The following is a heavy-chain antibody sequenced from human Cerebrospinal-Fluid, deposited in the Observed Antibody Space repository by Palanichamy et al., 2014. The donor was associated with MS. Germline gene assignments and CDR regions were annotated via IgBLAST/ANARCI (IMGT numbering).Heavy chain of an antibody. CDR1: GFTFSSYW. V-gene: IGHV3-7*01. Sequence: EVLLVESGGGLVQPGGSLRLSCTASGFTFSSYWMTWVRQAPGKGLEWVANIKEDGTEKHYVGSVKGRFTISRDNANDSLHLQMNSLRVEDTAVYCCVREGSLASYFDYWGQGTLVTVSS. CDR3: VREGSLASYFDY. D-gene: IGHD3-10*01. CDR2: IKEDGTEK. J-gene: IGHJ4*02.